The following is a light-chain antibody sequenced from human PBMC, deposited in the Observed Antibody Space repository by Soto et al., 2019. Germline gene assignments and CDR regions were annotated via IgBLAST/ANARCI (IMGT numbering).Light chain of an antibody. CDR3: CSYAGTGIV. CDR1: SSDVGSYNL. V-gene: IGLV2-23*01. Sequence: QSALTQAASVSGSPGQSITISCTRTSSDVGSYNLVSWYQRHPDQAPKLIIYEGSKRPSGVSNRFSGSKSGNTASLTISGLQAEDEAEYYCCSYAGTGIVFGGGTKLTVL. CDR2: EGS. J-gene: IGLJ2*01.